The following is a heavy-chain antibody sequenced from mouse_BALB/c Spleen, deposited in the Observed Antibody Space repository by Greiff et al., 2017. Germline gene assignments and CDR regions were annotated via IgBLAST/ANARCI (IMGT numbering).Heavy chain of an antibody. J-gene: IGHJ3*01. CDR2: IDPANGNT. V-gene: IGHV14-3*02. CDR3: ASVWDWDFAY. D-gene: IGHD4-1*01. CDR1: GFNIKDTY. Sequence: VHVKQSGAELVKPGASVKLSCTASGFNIKDTYMHWVKQRPEQGLEWIGRIDPANGNTKYDPKFQGKATITADTSSNTAYLQLSSLTSEDTAVYYCASVWDWDFAYWGQGTLVTVSA.